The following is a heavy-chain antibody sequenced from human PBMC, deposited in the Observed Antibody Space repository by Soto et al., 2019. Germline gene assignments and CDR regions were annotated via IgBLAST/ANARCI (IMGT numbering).Heavy chain of an antibody. Sequence: QVQLVQSGAEVKKPASSVKVSCKAYGGTFSSYTITWVRQAPGQGLEWLGRIIAIFGVTNYAQKFQDRVTITADRSTTTAYMELSRLRSEDTAVYYCMRDWESTTQTLGFGDSLGQGTLVTFSS. CDR1: GGTFSSYT. CDR2: IIAIFGVT. D-gene: IGHD1-1*01. V-gene: IGHV1-69*08. J-gene: IGHJ4*02. CDR3: MRDWESTTQTLGFGDS.